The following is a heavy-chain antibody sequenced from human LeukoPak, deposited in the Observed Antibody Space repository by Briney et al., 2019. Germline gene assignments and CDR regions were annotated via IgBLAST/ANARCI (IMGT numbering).Heavy chain of an antibody. Sequence: PGRSLRLSCAASGFTFSRYGMHWVRQAPGKGLEWVAVMYFDGSNKYYADSVKGRFTISRDNSKNTLYLQLNTLKAEDTAVYYCARDRDSSGWFGIDYWGQGTLVTVSS. CDR1: GFTFSRYG. CDR3: ARDRDSSGWFGIDY. J-gene: IGHJ4*02. CDR2: MYFDGSNK. D-gene: IGHD6-19*01. V-gene: IGHV3-33*01.